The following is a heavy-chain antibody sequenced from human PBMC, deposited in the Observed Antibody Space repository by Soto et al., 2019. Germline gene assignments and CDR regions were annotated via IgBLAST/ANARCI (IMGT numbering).Heavy chain of an antibody. D-gene: IGHD5-12*01. Sequence: QVQLVQSGAEVKKPGSSVKVSCKASGGTFSSYAISWVRQAPGQGLEWMGGIIPIFGTANYAQKFQGRVTITADESTSTAYMELSSLRSADTAVYYCARQIVATHVSVRTRYYYYYGMDVWGQGTTVTVSS. J-gene: IGHJ6*02. CDR2: IIPIFGTA. CDR1: GGTFSSYA. CDR3: ARQIVATHVSVRTRYYYYYGMDV. V-gene: IGHV1-69*01.